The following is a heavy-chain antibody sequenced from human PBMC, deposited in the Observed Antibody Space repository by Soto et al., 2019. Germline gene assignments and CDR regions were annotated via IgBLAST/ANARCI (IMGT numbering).Heavy chain of an antibody. CDR3: ARDGGAAGQFDY. J-gene: IGHJ4*02. CDR1: GFTFNSNA. CDR2: ISHDGSNK. V-gene: IGHV3-30-3*01. D-gene: IGHD6-19*01. Sequence: QVHLVESGGGVVQPGRSLRLSCAASGFTFNSNALDWVRQAPGKGLEWVAFISHDGSNKYYADSVKGRFTISRDNSKNTVYLQMNSLRTEDTAVYYCARDGGAAGQFDYWGQGRLVTVSS.